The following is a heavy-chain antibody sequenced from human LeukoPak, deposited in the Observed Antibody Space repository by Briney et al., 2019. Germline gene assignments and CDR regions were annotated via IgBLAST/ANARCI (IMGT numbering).Heavy chain of an antibody. D-gene: IGHD1-14*01. CDR2: IRSKVYGGTT. CDR3: TRGRKYFDY. V-gene: IGHV3-49*04. J-gene: IGHJ4*02. Sequence: GSLRLSCAASGFTFNSYSMNWVRQAPGKGLEWVGVIRSKVYGGTTDYAASVKGRFTISRDDSKSIAYLQMNSLKTEDTAVYYCTRGRKYFDYWGQGTLVTVSS. CDR1: GFTFNSYS.